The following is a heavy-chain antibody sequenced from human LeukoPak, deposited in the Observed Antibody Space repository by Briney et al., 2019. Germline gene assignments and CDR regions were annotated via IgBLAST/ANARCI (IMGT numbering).Heavy chain of an antibody. Sequence: SVKVSCKASGGTFSSYAISWVRQAPGQGLEWMGGIIPIFGTANYAQKFQGRVTMTRDTSTSTVYMELSSLRSEDTAVYYCARAYDILTGSIYYYYGMDVWGQGTTVTVSS. V-gene: IGHV1-69*05. J-gene: IGHJ6*02. CDR3: ARAYDILTGSIYYYYGMDV. CDR1: GGTFSSYA. D-gene: IGHD3-9*01. CDR2: IIPIFGTA.